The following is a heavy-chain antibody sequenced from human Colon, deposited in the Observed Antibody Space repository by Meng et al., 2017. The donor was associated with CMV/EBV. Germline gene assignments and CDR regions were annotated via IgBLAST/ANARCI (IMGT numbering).Heavy chain of an antibody. CDR2: ISDTGHTL. V-gene: IGHV3-11*01. J-gene: IGHJ6*02. CDR1: GFTFGDYY. Sequence: GESLKISCAASGFTFGDYYVSWIRQAPGKGLEWVSYISDTGHTLYYADSVQGRFTVSRDNAKSSLYLEMQSLRVEDTAVYYCARVGGNSDMDVWGQGTTFTVSS. CDR3: ARVGGNSDMDV. D-gene: IGHD4-23*01.